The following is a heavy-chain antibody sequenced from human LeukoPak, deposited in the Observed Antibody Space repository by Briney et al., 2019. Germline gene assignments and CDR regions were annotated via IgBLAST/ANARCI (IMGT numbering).Heavy chain of an antibody. CDR3: AKDGCRITSCHVLVDP. D-gene: IGHD2-2*01. CDR1: GFTFSSCA. Sequence: GRSLRLSCSASGFTFSSCAMHWVRQAPGKGLEWVAVISYDGSNKYFADSVKGRFTISRDNSKNTLYLQMSGLRAEDTAVYYCAKDGCRITSCHVLVDPWGQGTLVTVSS. CDR2: ISYDGSNK. J-gene: IGHJ5*02. V-gene: IGHV3-30*18.